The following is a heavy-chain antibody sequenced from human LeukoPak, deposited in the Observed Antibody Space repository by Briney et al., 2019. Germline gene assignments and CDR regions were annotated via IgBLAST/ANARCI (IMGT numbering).Heavy chain of an antibody. CDR2: ITWSGGTM. V-gene: IGHV3-9*01. CDR3: ATKTSYGDRYFDY. J-gene: IGHJ4*02. D-gene: IGHD4-17*01. Sequence: GGSLRLSCAASGFTFVDHAMHWVQQAPGKGLEWVSGITWSGGTMGYADSVKGRFTISRDNTKNSLFLQMNSLRAEDTAVYYCATKTSYGDRYFDYWGQGTLVTVSS. CDR1: GFTFVDHA.